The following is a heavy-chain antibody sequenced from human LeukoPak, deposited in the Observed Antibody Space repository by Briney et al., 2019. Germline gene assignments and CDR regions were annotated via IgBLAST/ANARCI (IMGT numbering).Heavy chain of an antibody. D-gene: IGHD1-1*01. J-gene: IGHJ6*03. CDR2: VYSGGRT. Sequence: GGSLRLSCAASRFTVRSNYMSWVRQAPGKGLEWVSVVYSGGRTYYADAVKGRFTISRDNSKNTLYLQMNSLRAEDTAVYYCARSPYNWNDSPYYMDVWGKGTTVTVSS. CDR3: ARSPYNWNDSPYYMDV. V-gene: IGHV3-66*02. CDR1: RFTVRSNY.